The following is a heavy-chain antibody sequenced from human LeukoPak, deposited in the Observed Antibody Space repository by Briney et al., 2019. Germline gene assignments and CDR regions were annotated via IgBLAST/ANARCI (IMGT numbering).Heavy chain of an antibody. CDR2: INYSGST. D-gene: IGHD2/OR15-2a*01. J-gene: IGHJ4*02. V-gene: IGHV4-59*01. CDR3: ARELKVGNTGYYFDF. CDR1: GGSISSYY. Sequence: SETLSLTCTVYGGSISSYYWSWTRHPPGKGLEWIGYINYSGSTNYNSSLKSRVPISVDTSKDQFSLNLSSVTAADTAVYYCARELKVGNTGYYFDFWGQGTLVTVSS.